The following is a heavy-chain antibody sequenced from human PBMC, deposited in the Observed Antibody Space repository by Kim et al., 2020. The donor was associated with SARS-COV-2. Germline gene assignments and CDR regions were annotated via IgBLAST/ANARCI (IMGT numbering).Heavy chain of an antibody. D-gene: IGHD6-13*01. J-gene: IGHJ4*02. V-gene: IGHV3-30-3*01. CDR3: ARGVGQQLPRDY. Sequence: GGSLRLSCAASGFTFSSYAMHWVRQAPGKGLEWVAVISYDGSNKYYADSVKGRFTISRDNSKNTLYLQMNSLRAEDTAVYYCARGVGQQLPRDYWGQGTL. CDR2: ISYDGSNK. CDR1: GFTFSSYA.